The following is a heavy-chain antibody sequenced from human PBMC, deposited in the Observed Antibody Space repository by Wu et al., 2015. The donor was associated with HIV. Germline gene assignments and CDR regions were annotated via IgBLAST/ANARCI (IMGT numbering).Heavy chain of an antibody. V-gene: IGHV1-8*01. D-gene: IGHD3-22*01. J-gene: IGHJ5*02. Sequence: GAEVKKPGASVKVSCKASGYTFTDYDINWVRQATGQGLEWMGWMNPNSGDTDYAQKFQGRVTMTRDTAISTAYMELSSLRSEDTAVYYCAREFHYDTSGYYYRIHNWFDPWGQGTLVTVSS. CDR3: AREFHYDTSGYYYRIHNWFDP. CDR2: MNPNSGDT. CDR1: GYTFTDYD.